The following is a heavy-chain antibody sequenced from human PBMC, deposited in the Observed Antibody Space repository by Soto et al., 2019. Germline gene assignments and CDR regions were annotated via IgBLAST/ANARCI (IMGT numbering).Heavy chain of an antibody. Sequence: PSETLSLTCAVYGGSFSGYYWSWIRQPPGKGLEWIGEIYHSGSTNYNPSLKSRGTISVDTSKNQFSLKLSSVTAADTAVYYCARAPRRRAYTYYYGMDVWGQGTTVTVSS. CDR2: IYHSGST. J-gene: IGHJ6*02. D-gene: IGHD1-26*01. CDR1: GGSFSGYY. V-gene: IGHV4-34*01. CDR3: ARAPRRRAYTYYYGMDV.